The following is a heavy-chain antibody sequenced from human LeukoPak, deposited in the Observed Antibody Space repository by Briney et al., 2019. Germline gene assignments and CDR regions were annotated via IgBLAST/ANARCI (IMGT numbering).Heavy chain of an antibody. Sequence: SETLSLTCTVSGGSISSYYWSWIRQPPGKGLGWIGYIYYSGSTNYNPSLKSRVTISVDTSKNQFSLKLSSVTAADTAVYYCARLSSGYSIDYWGQGTLVTVSS. CDR2: IYYSGST. J-gene: IGHJ4*02. D-gene: IGHD3-22*01. CDR1: GGSISSYY. CDR3: ARLSSGYSIDY. V-gene: IGHV4-59*08.